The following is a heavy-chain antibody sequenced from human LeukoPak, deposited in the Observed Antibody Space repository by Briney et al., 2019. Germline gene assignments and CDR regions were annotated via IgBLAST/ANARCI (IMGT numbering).Heavy chain of an antibody. J-gene: IGHJ4*02. Sequence: GGSLRLSCAASGFTFSSYDMSWVRQAPGKGLEWVSSLTTDGGSTEYADSVKGRFTISRDNSKNTLYLQMSSLRAEDTALYYCAKSLVRWAFDYWGQGTLVTVPS. CDR1: GFTFSSYD. CDR2: LTTDGGST. V-gene: IGHV3-23*01. CDR3: AKSLVRWAFDY. D-gene: IGHD2-8*02.